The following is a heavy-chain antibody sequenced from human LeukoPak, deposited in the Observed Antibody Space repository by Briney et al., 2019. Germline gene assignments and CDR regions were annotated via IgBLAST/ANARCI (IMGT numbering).Heavy chain of an antibody. V-gene: IGHV3-49*04. Sequence: GGSLRLSCTASGSTFGGFAINWVRQAPGKGLEWVGFIRSKGFGETKEYAASVKGRFSISRDDSKSIAYLQMDSLTSEDTAVYYCTRGPKGGAFDIWGRGAMVTVSS. D-gene: IGHD3-16*01. CDR2: IRSKGFGETK. CDR3: TRGPKGGAFDI. CDR1: GSTFGGFA. J-gene: IGHJ3*02.